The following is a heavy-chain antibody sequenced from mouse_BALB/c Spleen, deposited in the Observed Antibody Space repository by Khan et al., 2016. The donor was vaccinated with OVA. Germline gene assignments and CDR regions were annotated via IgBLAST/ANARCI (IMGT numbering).Heavy chain of an antibody. CDR1: DFNIKDYY. CDR3: NERGGYDMDY. V-gene: IGHV14-4*02. J-gene: IGHJ4*01. CDR2: IDPENGDT. Sequence: VQLQQSGAELVRSGASVKLSCTASDFNIKDYYVHWVKQRPEQGLEWIGWIDPENGDTEYAPKFQGKATMTADTSSNTAYLQLSSLTSEDTAVYYCNERGGYDMDYWGQETSVTISS.